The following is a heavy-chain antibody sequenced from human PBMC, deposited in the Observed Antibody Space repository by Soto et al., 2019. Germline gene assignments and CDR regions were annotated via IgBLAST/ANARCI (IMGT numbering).Heavy chain of an antibody. CDR2: IWYDGSNK. CDR3: ARETYYYDSSGYSGIDY. CDR1: GFTFSSYG. D-gene: IGHD3-22*01. V-gene: IGHV3-33*01. Sequence: QVQLVESGGGVVQPGRSLRLSCAASGFTFSSYGMHWVRQAPGKGLGWVAVIWYDGSNKYYADSVKGRFTISRDNSKNTLYLQMNSLRAEDTAVYYCARETYYYDSSGYSGIDYWGQGTLVTVSS. J-gene: IGHJ4*02.